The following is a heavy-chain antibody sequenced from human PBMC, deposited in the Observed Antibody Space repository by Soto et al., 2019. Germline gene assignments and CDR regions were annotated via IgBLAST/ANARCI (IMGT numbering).Heavy chain of an antibody. Sequence: PGGSLRLSCEASGSTFSSYSMNWVRQAPGKGLEWVSSITSSSSDIHYADSVKGRFTISRDNAKNSLYLQMNSLRAEDTAVYYCAKGFLLAGQLVNVWGQGTLVTVSS. CDR3: AKGFLLAGQLVNV. J-gene: IGHJ4*02. CDR1: GSTFSSYS. D-gene: IGHD6-6*01. V-gene: IGHV3-21*01. CDR2: ITSSSSDI.